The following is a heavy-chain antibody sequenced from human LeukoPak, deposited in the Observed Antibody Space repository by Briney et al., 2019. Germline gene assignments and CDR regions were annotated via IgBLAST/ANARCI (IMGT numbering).Heavy chain of an antibody. V-gene: IGHV4-30-2*01. J-gene: IGHJ4*02. Sequence: PSQTLSLTCTVSGGSISSGGDYWSWIRQPPGKGLEWIGYIYRSGNTYYNPSLKSRVTISVDRSKNQFSLKLSSVTAADTAVYYCARGISAAGGDCRFDYWGQGTLVTVSS. CDR1: GGSISSGGDY. CDR2: IYRSGNT. CDR3: ARGISAAGGDCRFDY. D-gene: IGHD2-21*02.